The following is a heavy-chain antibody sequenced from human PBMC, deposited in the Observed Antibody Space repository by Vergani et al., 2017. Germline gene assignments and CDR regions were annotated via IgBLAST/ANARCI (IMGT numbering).Heavy chain of an antibody. D-gene: IGHD6-13*01. CDR2: FQGSGNS. CDR3: ARGSRAEGGSGPDK. Sequence: QLQESGPGLVKPSQTLSLTCTVSGGSMTSDIYYWSWIRQSAEKGLEWIGRFQGSGNSTYNPSLKSRVTISLDTSKNQFSLKLNSVTAADTAVYYCARGSRAEGGSGPDKWGQGTLVTVSS. CDR1: GGSMTSDIYY. J-gene: IGHJ4*02. V-gene: IGHV4-61*02.